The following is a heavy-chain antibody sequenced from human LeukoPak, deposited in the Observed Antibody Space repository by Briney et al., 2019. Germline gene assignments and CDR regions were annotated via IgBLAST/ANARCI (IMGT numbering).Heavy chain of an antibody. V-gene: IGHV5-51*01. D-gene: IGHD6-19*01. Sequence: GESLKISCKGSGYSFTSYWIGWVRQLPGKGLEWMGIIYPGDSDTRYSPSFQSQVTISADKSISTAYLQWSSLKASDTAMYYCARGGAVAGPDDAFDIWGQGTMVTVSS. CDR2: IYPGDSDT. J-gene: IGHJ3*02. CDR1: GYSFTSYW. CDR3: ARGGAVAGPDDAFDI.